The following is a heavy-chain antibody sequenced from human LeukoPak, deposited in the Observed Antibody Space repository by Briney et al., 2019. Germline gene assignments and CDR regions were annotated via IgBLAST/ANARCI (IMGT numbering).Heavy chain of an antibody. CDR3: ARDGRLAVAGSVDY. Sequence: NPGGSLIPSFAASGFPFSRYAMNRVRPAPGKGLEWVSSISISSTYIYYADSLKGRFTMSRDNAKNSLYLQMNSLRAEDTAVYYCARDGRLAVAGSVDYWGQGTLVTVSS. J-gene: IGHJ4*02. V-gene: IGHV3-21*01. D-gene: IGHD6-19*01. CDR2: ISISSTYI. CDR1: GFPFSRYA.